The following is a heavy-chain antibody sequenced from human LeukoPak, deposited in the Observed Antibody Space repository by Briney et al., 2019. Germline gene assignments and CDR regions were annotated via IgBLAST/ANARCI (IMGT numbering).Heavy chain of an antibody. CDR2: IYNSGGT. V-gene: IGHV4-59*01. D-gene: IGHD4-23*01. Sequence: SETLSLTCTVSDGSISSYYWSWIRQPPGKGLEWIGNIYNSGGTNYNPSLKSRVTTSVDTSKNQFSLKLTSVTAADTAVYYCARYRGNSNGGFDPWGQGTLVTVSS. CDR3: ARYRGNSNGGFDP. CDR1: DGSISSYY. J-gene: IGHJ5*02.